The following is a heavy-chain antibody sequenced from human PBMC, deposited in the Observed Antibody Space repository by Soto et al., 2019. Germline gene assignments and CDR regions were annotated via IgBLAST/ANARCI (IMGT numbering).Heavy chain of an antibody. CDR1: GYTFTSYG. J-gene: IGHJ6*02. Sequence: GASVKVSCKASGYTFTSYGISWVRQAPGQGLEWMGWISAYNGNTNYAQKLQGRVTMTTDTSTSTAYMELRSLRSDDTAVYYCATYYDILTGNSDYGMDVWGQGTTVTV. D-gene: IGHD3-9*01. V-gene: IGHV1-18*01. CDR3: ATYYDILTGNSDYGMDV. CDR2: ISAYNGNT.